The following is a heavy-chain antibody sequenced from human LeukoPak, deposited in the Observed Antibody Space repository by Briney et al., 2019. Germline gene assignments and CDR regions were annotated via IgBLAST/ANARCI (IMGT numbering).Heavy chain of an antibody. D-gene: IGHD1-26*01. CDR3: AHTLGATASVDY. CDR1: GFTFSSYG. V-gene: IGHV3-30*02. CDR2: IWYDGSNK. J-gene: IGHJ4*02. Sequence: GGSLRLSCAASGFTFSSYGMHWVRQAPGKGLEWVAVIWYDGSNKYYADSVKGRFTISRDNSKNTLYLQMNSLRAEDTAVYYCAHTLGATASVDYWGQGTLVTVSS.